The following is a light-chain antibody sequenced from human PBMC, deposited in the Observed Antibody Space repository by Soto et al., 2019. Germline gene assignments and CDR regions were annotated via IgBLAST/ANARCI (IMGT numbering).Light chain of an antibody. V-gene: IGLV2-14*01. Sequence: QSVLTQPASVSGSPGQSITISCTGSSSDVGGYHYVSWYPQYPGEAPKIVISEVSNRPSGVSNRFSGSKSGNTASLTISGLQAEDEADYYCCSYTRSTTPLFGGGTTLTVL. CDR2: EVS. J-gene: IGLJ2*01. CDR3: CSYTRSTTPL. CDR1: SSDVGGYHY.